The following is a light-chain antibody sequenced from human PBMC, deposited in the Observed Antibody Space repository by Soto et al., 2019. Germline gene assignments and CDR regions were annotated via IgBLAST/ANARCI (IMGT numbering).Light chain of an antibody. CDR3: SSYAGSNIYV. Sequence: QSALTQPPSASGSPGQSVTISCTGTSSDVGGYNYVSWYQQHPGKAPKLMIYEVSKRPSGVPDRFSGSKSGNTASLTVSGLQAEDEADYYCSSYAGSNIYVFGTGTKLPS. CDR2: EVS. J-gene: IGLJ1*01. V-gene: IGLV2-8*01. CDR1: SSDVGGYNY.